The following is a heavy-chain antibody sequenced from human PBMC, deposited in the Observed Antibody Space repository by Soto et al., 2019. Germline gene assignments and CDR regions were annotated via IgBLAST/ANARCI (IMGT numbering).Heavy chain of an antibody. CDR1: GFTFSSYG. J-gene: IGHJ4*02. CDR2: IWYDGSNK. CDR3: ARDADLITGYFDY. V-gene: IGHV3-33*01. D-gene: IGHD3-16*01. Sequence: GGSLRLSCAASGFTFSSYGMHWVRQAPGKGLEWVAVIWYDGSNKYYADSVKGRFTISRDNSKNTLYLQMNSLRAEDTAVYYCARDADLITGYFDYWGQGTLVTVSS.